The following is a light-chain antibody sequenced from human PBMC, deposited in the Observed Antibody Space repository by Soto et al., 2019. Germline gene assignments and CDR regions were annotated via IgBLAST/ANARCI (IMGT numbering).Light chain of an antibody. J-gene: IGKJ1*01. CDR2: GAS. Sequence: EIVLTQSPGPLSLSPGERATLSCRASQSFSSNYLAWYQQKPGQAPRLLIYGASNRATGIPDRFSGSGSGTDFTLTISRLEPEDFAVYYCQQYGSSGTFGQGTKVDI. CDR1: QSFSSNY. CDR3: QQYGSSGT. V-gene: IGKV3-20*01.